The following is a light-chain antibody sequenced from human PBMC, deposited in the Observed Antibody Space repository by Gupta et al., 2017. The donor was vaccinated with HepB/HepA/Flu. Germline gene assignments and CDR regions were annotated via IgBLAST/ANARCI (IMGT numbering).Light chain of an antibody. V-gene: IGLV3-12*02. CDR2: SDR. J-gene: IGLJ3*02. Sequence: SSALPQPHSVSVATAPMARITCGGRNIGSGAVQWYQQKPGQGPVLVISSDRNRPSGSPERFSGSNPGNTATLTIGRIEAGEEADYYCQVCDSSSDHPWVFGGGTNLTVL. CDR1: NIGSGA. CDR3: QVCDSSSDHPWV.